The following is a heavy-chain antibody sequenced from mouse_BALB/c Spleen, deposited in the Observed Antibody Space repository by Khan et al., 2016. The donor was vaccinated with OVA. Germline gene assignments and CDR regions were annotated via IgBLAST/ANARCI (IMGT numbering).Heavy chain of an antibody. CDR3: ARQPYYHYYVLDY. V-gene: IGHV2-6-1*01. CDR1: GFSLTNYG. Sequence: VELVESGPGLVAPSQSLSITCTISGFSLTNYGVHWVRQPPGKGLEWLVVIWSDGSTTYNSALKSRLSISRDHSKSQVFLKMNSLQTDDTAMYYCARQPYYHYYVLDYWGQGTSVTVSS. J-gene: IGHJ4*01. CDR2: IWSDGST. D-gene: IGHD2-10*01.